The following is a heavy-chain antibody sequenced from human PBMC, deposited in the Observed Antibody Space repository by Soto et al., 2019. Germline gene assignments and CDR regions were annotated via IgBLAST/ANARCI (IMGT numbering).Heavy chain of an antibody. CDR3: ARDKDLQPTVWGF. Sequence: PSETLSLTCTVSGDSMATGGHYYNWIRQVPGKGLEWIGYVYYSGATHYTPSLRARATISRDMSKNQFSLRLISVTAADTALYYCARDKDLQPTVWGFWGQGIQVTVSS. D-gene: IGHD3-16*01. CDR2: VYYSGAT. CDR1: GDSMATGGHY. V-gene: IGHV4-31*03. J-gene: IGHJ4*02.